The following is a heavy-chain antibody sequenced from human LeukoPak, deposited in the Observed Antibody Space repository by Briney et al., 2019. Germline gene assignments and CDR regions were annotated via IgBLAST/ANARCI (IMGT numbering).Heavy chain of an antibody. CDR1: GFTFSSYA. CDR3: AKAGIMITFGGVIVLEYYFDY. CDR2: ISGSGGST. Sequence: GGSLRLSCAASGFTFSSYAISWVRQAPGKGLEWVSAISGSGGSTYYADSVKGRFTISRDNSKNTLYLQMNSLRAEDTAVYYCAKAGIMITFGGVIVLEYYFDYWGQGTLVTVSS. J-gene: IGHJ4*02. D-gene: IGHD3-16*02. V-gene: IGHV3-23*01.